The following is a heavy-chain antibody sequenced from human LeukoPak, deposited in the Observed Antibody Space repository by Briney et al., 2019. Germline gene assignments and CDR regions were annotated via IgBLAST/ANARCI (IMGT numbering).Heavy chain of an antibody. V-gene: IGHV3-7*01. D-gene: IGHD1-26*01. CDR3: ARDAVGTTTDY. CDR2: IKQDGSEK. Sequence: PGGSLRLSCAASGFTFSSYWMSWVRQAPGKGLEWVANIKQDGSEKYYVDSLKGRFTISRDNAKNSLYLQMNRLRAEDTAVYYCARDAVGTTTDYWGQGTLVTVSS. J-gene: IGHJ4*02. CDR1: GFTFSSYW.